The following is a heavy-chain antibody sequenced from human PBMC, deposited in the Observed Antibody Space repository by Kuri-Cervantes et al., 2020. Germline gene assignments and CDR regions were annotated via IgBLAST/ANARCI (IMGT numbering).Heavy chain of an antibody. CDR3: ARALDYGDYVGGWFDP. CDR2: IYTSGST. Sequence: LRLSCTVSGGPISSYYWSWIRQPAGKGLEWIGRIYTSGSTNYNPSLKSRVTMSVDSSKNQFSLKLSSVTAADTAVYYCARALDYGDYVGGWFDPWGQGTLVTVSS. V-gene: IGHV4-4*07. D-gene: IGHD4-17*01. J-gene: IGHJ5*02. CDR1: GGPISSYY.